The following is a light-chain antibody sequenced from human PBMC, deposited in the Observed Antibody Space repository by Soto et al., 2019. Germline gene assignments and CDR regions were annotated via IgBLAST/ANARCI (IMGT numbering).Light chain of an antibody. V-gene: IGKV3-20*01. CDR3: QHYGNSHPRIT. J-gene: IGKJ3*01. Sequence: EIVLTQSPGTLSLSPGERATLSCRASQSVSSSYLAWLQHKPGQAPRLLNYGASSRATGNPDRFSRSGSGTDFTLTISRLEAEDFAVYYCQHYGNSHPRITFGPGTKVDIK. CDR1: QSVSSSY. CDR2: GAS.